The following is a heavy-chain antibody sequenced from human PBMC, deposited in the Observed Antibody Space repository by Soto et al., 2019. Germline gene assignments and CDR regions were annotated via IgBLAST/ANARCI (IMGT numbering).Heavy chain of an antibody. CDR1: GCSISSSIYY. CDR2: IYYSGST. CDR3: ARIAVAGTGADYYGMDV. J-gene: IGHJ6*02. Sequence: SETLSLTCTVPGCSISSSIYYWGWIRQPPGKGLEWIGSIYYSGSTYYNPSLKSRVTISVDTSKNQFSLKLSSVTAADTAVYYCARIAVAGTGADYYGMDVWGQGTTVTVSS. D-gene: IGHD6-19*01. V-gene: IGHV4-39*07.